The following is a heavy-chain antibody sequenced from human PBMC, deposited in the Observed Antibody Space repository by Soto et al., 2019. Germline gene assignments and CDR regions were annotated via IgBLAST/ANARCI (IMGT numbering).Heavy chain of an antibody. Sequence: QVQLVESGGGVVQPGRSLRLSCAASGFSFSSYAMHWVHQAPGKGLEWVAVISYDGSNKYYADSVKGRFTISTDNSKNTLFLQMNSLRVEDTGVYYCARDRYRKGSGSYLFDHWGQGTLVTVSS. J-gene: IGHJ4*02. D-gene: IGHD3-10*01. V-gene: IGHV3-30-3*01. CDR3: ARDRYRKGSGSYLFDH. CDR2: ISYDGSNK. CDR1: GFSFSSYA.